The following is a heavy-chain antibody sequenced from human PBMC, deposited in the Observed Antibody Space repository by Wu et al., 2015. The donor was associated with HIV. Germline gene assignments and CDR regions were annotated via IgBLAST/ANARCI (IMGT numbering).Heavy chain of an antibody. J-gene: IGHJ6*02. CDR3: AINTDSVATSLYSLGV. V-gene: IGHV1-2*02. CDR2: INPNRGGT. Sequence: HVQLFQSGAVMRKPGASVKVSCKVFGNSLNKLSMNWVRQAPGQGLEWMGWINPNRGGTKYAQKFQGRVTLTRDTAVTTAYLEVNSLRSDDTAVYYCAINTDSVATSLYSLGVWGQGTTVTVSS. D-gene: IGHD5-12*01. CDR1: GNSLNKLS.